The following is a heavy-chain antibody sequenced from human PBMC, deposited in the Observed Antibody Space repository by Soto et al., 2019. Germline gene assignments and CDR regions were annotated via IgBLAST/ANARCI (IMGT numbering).Heavy chain of an antibody. D-gene: IGHD6-13*01. Sequence: AGSLRLSCAASGFTFSSYDRHWVRQAPGKGLEWVSAIGTAGDTYYPGSVKGRFTISRENAKNSLYLQMNSLRAGDTAVYYCARGGSSSWGYYYYYGMDVWGQGTTVTVSS. J-gene: IGHJ6*02. CDR3: ARGGSSSWGYYYYYGMDV. CDR1: GFTFSSYD. V-gene: IGHV3-13*04. CDR2: IGTAGDT.